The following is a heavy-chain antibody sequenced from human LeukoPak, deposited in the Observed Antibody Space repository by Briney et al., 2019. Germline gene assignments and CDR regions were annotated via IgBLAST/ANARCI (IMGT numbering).Heavy chain of an antibody. V-gene: IGHV3-30*18. CDR3: AKEPDDSSWPYFDY. D-gene: IGHD6-13*01. J-gene: IGHJ4*02. CDR2: ISYDGSNK. CDR1: GFTFTASG. Sequence: PGGSLRLSCVASGFTFTASGMHWVRQAPGKGLEWVAVISYDGSNKYYADSVKGRFTISRDNSKNTLYLQMNSLRAEDTAVYYCAKEPDDSSWPYFDYWGQGTLVTVSS.